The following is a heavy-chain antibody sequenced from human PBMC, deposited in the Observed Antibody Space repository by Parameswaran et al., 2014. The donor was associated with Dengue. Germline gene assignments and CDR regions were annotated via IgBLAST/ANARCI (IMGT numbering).Heavy chain of an antibody. J-gene: IGHJ6*03. CDR2: ISSSSTI. CDR3: AREARITIFGVVTVYYYYMDV. D-gene: IGHD3-3*01. V-gene: IGHV3-69-1*01. Sequence: VRQAPGKGLEWVSYISSSSTIYYADSVKGRFTISRDNAKNSLYLQMNSLRAEDTAVYYCAREARITIFGVVTVYYYYMDVWGKGTTVTVSS.